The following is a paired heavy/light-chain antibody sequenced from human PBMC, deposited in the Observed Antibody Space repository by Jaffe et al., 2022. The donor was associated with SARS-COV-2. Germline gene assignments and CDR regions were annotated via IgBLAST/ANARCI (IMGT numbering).Heavy chain of an antibody. Sequence: EMELVETGGGFIQPGGSLRLSCAVSGFSVSSNYMTWVRQAPGKGLEWVSVIYSGGSTYYADAVKGRFTVSRDNSKNTLYLQMNSLRVEDTAVYYCARAVYSSTWPSYHYYMDVWGKGTTVTVS. D-gene: IGHD6-13*01. J-gene: IGHJ6*03. CDR1: GFSVSSNY. CDR3: ARAVYSSTWPSYHYYMDV. CDR2: IYSGGST. V-gene: IGHV3-53*02.
Light chain of an antibody. V-gene: IGKV1-39*01. J-gene: IGKJ4*01. CDR2: SAS. CDR3: QQTFSVPLT. Sequence: DIQMTQSPSFLSASVGDRVTITCRPTRNIANYLNWYLQKPGKAPELLIYSASNLQSGVPSRFSGTASGTDFTLTITSLLPEDFATYYCQQTFSVPLTFGGGTRVE. CDR1: RNIANY.